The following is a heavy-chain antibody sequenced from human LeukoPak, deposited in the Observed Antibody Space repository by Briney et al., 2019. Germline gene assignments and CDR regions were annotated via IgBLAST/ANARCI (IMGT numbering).Heavy chain of an antibody. CDR3: SRRFDC. V-gene: IGHV3-48*02. J-gene: IGHJ4*02. CDR2: IDGSGDTI. Sequence: GGSLRLSCAASGFTFSDYSMNWVRQAPGRGLEWVSYIDGSGDTIYYADSVKGRFTISRDNAKNSLDLQMNSLRDEDTAVYYCSRRFDCWGQGTLVTVSS. CDR1: GFTFSDYS.